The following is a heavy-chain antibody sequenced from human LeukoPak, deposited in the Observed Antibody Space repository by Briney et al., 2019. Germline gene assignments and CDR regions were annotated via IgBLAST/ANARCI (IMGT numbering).Heavy chain of an antibody. Sequence: GGSLRLSCAASGFTFSSYEMNWVRQAPGKGLEWVSYISSSGSTIYYADSVKGRFTISRDNAKNSLYLQMNCLRAEDTAVYYCARDGSGSYDYWGQGTLVTVSS. CDR3: ARDGSGSYDY. CDR1: GFTFSSYE. J-gene: IGHJ4*02. V-gene: IGHV3-48*03. D-gene: IGHD3-10*01. CDR2: ISSSGSTI.